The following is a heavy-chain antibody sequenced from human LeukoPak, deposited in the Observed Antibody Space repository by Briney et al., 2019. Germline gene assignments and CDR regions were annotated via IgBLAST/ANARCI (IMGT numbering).Heavy chain of an antibody. CDR1: GGSISSYY. CDR3: ARKMIVVVGGLVFDY. D-gene: IGHD3-22*01. V-gene: IGHV4-59*08. J-gene: IGHJ4*02. Sequence: SETLSLTCTVSGGSISSYYWSWIRQPPGKGLEWIGYIYYSGSTNYNPSLKSRVTISVDTSKNQFSLKLSSVTAADTAVYYCARKMIVVVGGLVFDYWGQGTLVTVSS. CDR2: IYYSGST.